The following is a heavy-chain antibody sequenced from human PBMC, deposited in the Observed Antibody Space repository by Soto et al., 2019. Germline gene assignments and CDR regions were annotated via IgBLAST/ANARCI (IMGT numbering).Heavy chain of an antibody. CDR3: AREYYYDSSGYSNWFDP. Sequence: SVKVSCKASGGTFSSYAISWVRQAPGQGLEWMGGIIPIFGTANYAQKFQGRVTITADKSTSTAYMELSRLRSDDTAVYYCAREYYYDSSGYSNWFDPWGQGTLVTVSS. V-gene: IGHV1-69*06. J-gene: IGHJ5*02. CDR2: IIPIFGTA. D-gene: IGHD3-22*01. CDR1: GGTFSSYA.